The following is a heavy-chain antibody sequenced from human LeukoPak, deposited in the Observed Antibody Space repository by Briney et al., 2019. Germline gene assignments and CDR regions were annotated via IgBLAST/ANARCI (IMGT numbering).Heavy chain of an antibody. D-gene: IGHD1-14*01. CDR2: ISYSGGT. Sequence: SETLSLTCTVSGGSVSSYYWSWIRQPPGRGLEWIGYISYSGGTNYNPSLKSRVTISVDTSKNQFSLNLSSVTAADTAVYYCANLPGYWGQGTLVTVFS. V-gene: IGHV4-59*08. CDR1: GGSVSSYY. J-gene: IGHJ4*02. CDR3: ANLPGY.